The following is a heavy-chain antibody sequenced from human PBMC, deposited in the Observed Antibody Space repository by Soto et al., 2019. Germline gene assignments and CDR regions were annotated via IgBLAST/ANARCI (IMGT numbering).Heavy chain of an antibody. J-gene: IGHJ4*02. D-gene: IGHD1-26*01. Sequence: QVQLVQSGAEVKKPGASVKVSCKASGYTFTSEGISWVRQAPGQGLEWMGWITAYNGNTRYAQILQGRVTMTTDTSTNTGYMELRSLRSDDTSVYYCARLSIVGPPLDYFDYWGQGTLVTVSS. CDR1: GYTFTSEG. CDR3: ARLSIVGPPLDYFDY. CDR2: ITAYNGNT. V-gene: IGHV1-18*01.